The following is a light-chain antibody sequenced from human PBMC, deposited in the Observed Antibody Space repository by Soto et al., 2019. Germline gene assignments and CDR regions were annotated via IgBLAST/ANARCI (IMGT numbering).Light chain of an antibody. Sequence: EVVLTQSPGTLSLSPGERATLSCRASQSVSNNYFAWYQQKPGQAPRLLIFGSSDRATGIPDRFSGSGSGTDFTLTISRREAEDYSVYYCHQYGSSPPYTFGQGTKLEIK. V-gene: IGKV3-20*01. J-gene: IGKJ2*01. CDR1: QSVSNNY. CDR2: GSS. CDR3: HQYGSSPPYT.